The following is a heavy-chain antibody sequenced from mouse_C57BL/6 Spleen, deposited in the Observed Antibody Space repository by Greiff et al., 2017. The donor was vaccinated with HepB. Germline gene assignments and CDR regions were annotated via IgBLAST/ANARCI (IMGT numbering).Heavy chain of an antibody. CDR3: ARDGDYFSFDY. CDR2: ISDGGSYT. D-gene: IGHD1-1*01. J-gene: IGHJ2*01. Sequence: EVQLVESGGGLVKPGGSLKLSCAASGFTFSSYAMSWVRQTPEKRLEWVATISDGGSYTYYPDNVKGRFTISRDNAKNNLYLQMSHLKSEDTAMYYWARDGDYFSFDYWGQGTTLTVSS. CDR1: GFTFSSYA. V-gene: IGHV5-4*01.